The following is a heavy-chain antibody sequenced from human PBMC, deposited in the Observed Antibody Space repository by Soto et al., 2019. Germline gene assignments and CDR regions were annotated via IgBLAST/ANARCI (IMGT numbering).Heavy chain of an antibody. CDR1: RFTFSTYA. V-gene: IGHV3-23*01. D-gene: IGHD4-17*01. CDR2: ISGSGGST. CDR3: AKGSVTVTSYAFDI. Sequence: GGSLRLSCAASRFTFSTYAMSWVRQAPGKGLEWVSGISGSGGSTYYADSVKGRFTISRDNSKNTLHLQMNSLRAEDTAVYYCAKGSVTVTSYAFDIWGQGTMVTVSS. J-gene: IGHJ3*02.